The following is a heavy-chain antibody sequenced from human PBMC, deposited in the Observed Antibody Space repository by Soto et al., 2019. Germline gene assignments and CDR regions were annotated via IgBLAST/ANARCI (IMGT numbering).Heavy chain of an antibody. Sequence: ASVKVSCKASGYTFTNFHLHWVRLAPGQGLEWMGMIAPSGGSTNYNPSLKSRVTISVDTSKNQFSLKLSSVTAADTAVYYCARGNGRYFDWLLYGGWSGYYYGMDVWGQGTTVTVSS. J-gene: IGHJ6*02. CDR2: IAPSGGST. CDR3: ARGNGRYFDWLLYGGWSGYYYGMDV. D-gene: IGHD3-9*01. V-gene: IGHV1-46*01. CDR1: GYTFTNFH.